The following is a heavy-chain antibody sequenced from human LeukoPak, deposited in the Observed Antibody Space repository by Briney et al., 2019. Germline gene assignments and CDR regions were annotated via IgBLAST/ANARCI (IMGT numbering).Heavy chain of an antibody. Sequence: SETLSLTCTVSGGSIRPYFWSWIRQPPGRGLEWIGYIYYSGSTTYNTSFKTRVTISVDTSNNQFSLRLTSVTAADTAVYYCARGGWLKSGDYFDNWGQGTLVTVSS. D-gene: IGHD5-24*01. CDR2: IYYSGST. CDR3: ARGGWLKSGDYFDN. J-gene: IGHJ4*02. CDR1: GGSIRPYF. V-gene: IGHV4-59*01.